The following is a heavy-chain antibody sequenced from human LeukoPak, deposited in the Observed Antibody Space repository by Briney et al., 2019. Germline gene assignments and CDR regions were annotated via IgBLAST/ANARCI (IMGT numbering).Heavy chain of an antibody. Sequence: GASVKVSCKASGYTFTSYGISWVRQAPGQGLEWMGWISAYNGNTNYAQKLQGRATMTTDTYTSTAYMELRSLRSDGTAVYYCARDRKLPSLYGSGSSPALGYWGQGTLVTVSS. CDR3: ARDRKLPSLYGSGSSPALGY. CDR1: GYTFTSYG. J-gene: IGHJ4*02. CDR2: ISAYNGNT. V-gene: IGHV1-18*01. D-gene: IGHD3-10*01.